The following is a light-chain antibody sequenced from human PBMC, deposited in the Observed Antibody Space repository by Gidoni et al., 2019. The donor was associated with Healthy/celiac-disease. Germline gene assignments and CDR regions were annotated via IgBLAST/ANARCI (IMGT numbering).Light chain of an antibody. V-gene: IGKV3-20*01. CDR2: GAS. CDR1: QSVRNY. CDR3: QQYGNSPLT. J-gene: IGKJ3*01. Sequence: EIVLTQSPGTLSLSPGERATLSCRASQSVRNYLAWYQQKPGQAPRLLIYGASSRATGIPDRFSASGSETDFTLTISRLEPEDFAVYYCQQYGNSPLTFGPGTKVDIK.